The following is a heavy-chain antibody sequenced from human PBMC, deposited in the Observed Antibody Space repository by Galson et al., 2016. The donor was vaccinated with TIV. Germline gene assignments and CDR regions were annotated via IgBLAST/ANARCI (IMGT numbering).Heavy chain of an antibody. CDR3: ARSTSGWYGGRQ. CDR1: GFGVSNNH. D-gene: IGHD6-19*01. V-gene: IGHV3-53*01. J-gene: IGHJ4*02. CDR2: ISHEGQT. Sequence: SLRLSCAASGFGVSNNHMSWARQAPGKGLEWVSFISHEGQTQYRDPVKGRFTISRDNSKNTPYLQMNSLRVEDTAVYFWARSTSGWYGGRQWGQGTLVTVSS.